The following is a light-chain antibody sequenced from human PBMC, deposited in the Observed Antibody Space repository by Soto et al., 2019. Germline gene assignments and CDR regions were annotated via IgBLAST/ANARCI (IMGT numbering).Light chain of an antibody. CDR1: SSDVGGYNF. CDR3: CSYTSGSTPFV. J-gene: IGLJ1*01. CDR2: DVG. Sequence: QSALTQPASVSGSPGQSITISCTGTSSDVGGYNFVSWYQQHPGKAPKLMIFDVGDRPSGVSNRFSGSKSGNTASLTISGLQAEDEADYYCCSYTSGSTPFVFGTGTKLTVL. V-gene: IGLV2-14*03.